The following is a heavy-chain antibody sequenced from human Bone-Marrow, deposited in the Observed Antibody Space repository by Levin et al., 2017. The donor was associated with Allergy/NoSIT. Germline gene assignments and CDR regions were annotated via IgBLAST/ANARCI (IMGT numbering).Heavy chain of an antibody. CDR2: VTTDKGNT. Sequence: AASVKVSCTTFNYTFTKYDISWLRQVPGQGLEWMGWVTTDKGNTNYAPKFKGRVTMTADTTTRTAYMELGRLTSDDTAVYYCARHQYNWNYWFDPWGQGTLVTVSS. J-gene: IGHJ5*02. CDR3: ARHQYNWNYWFDP. V-gene: IGHV1-18*01. D-gene: IGHD1-7*01. CDR1: NYTFTKYD.